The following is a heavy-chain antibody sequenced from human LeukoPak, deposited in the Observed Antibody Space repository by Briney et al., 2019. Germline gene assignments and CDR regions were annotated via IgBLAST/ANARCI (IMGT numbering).Heavy chain of an antibody. D-gene: IGHD3-10*01. J-gene: IGHJ3*02. CDR2: MNPNSGNT. V-gene: IGHV1-8*01. CDR1: GYTFTSYD. CDR3: ARSGLYQKWTDVDAFDI. Sequence: ASVKVSCKASGYTFTSYDINWVRQATGQGLEWMGWMNPNSGNTGYAQKFQGRVTMTRNTSISTAYMELSSLRSEDTAVYYCARSGLYQKWTDVDAFDIWGQGIMVTVSS.